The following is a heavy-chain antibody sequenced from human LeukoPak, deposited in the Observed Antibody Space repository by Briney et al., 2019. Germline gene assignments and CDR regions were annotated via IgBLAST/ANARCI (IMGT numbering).Heavy chain of an antibody. D-gene: IGHD2/OR15-2a*01. V-gene: IGHV4-59*02. J-gene: IGHJ4*02. CDR2: LSYTGKT. Sequence: SETLSLTCVVSGASAISSHWNWIRQLPGKGLEWIGCLSYTGKTDYNPSLTSRVTISLDTSKNQVSLKLRSVTAADTAVYYCSEGYFEPFDHWGQGTLVTVSS. CDR3: SEGYFEPFDH. CDR1: GASAISSH.